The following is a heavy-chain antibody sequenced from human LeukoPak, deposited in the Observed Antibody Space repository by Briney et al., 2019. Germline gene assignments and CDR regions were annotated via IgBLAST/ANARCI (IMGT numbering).Heavy chain of an antibody. Sequence: GGSLRLSCAASGFTFSSYAMSWVRQAPGKGLEWVSAISGSGGSTYYADSVRGRFTISRDNSKNTLYLQMNSLRAEDTAVYYCAKDTSQGRDGSGSSSFDYWGQGTLVTVSS. J-gene: IGHJ4*02. V-gene: IGHV3-23*01. CDR2: ISGSGGST. CDR3: AKDTSQGRDGSGSSSFDY. D-gene: IGHD3-10*01. CDR1: GFTFSSYA.